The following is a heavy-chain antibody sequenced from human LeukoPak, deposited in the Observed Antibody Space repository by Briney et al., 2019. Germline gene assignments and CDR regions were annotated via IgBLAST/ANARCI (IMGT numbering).Heavy chain of an antibody. Sequence: QPGGSLRLSCAASGFTFSSYWMHWVRQAPGKGLVWVSRINSDRSSTSYADSVKGRFTISRDNAKNTLYLQMNTLRAEDTAVYYCVSIPGDWGQGILVTVSS. CDR1: GFTFSSYW. V-gene: IGHV3-74*01. J-gene: IGHJ4*02. D-gene: IGHD7-27*01. CDR3: VSIPGD. CDR2: INSDRSST.